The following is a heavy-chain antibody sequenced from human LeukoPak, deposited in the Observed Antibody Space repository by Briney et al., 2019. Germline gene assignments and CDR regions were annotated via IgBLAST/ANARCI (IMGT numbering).Heavy chain of an antibody. CDR3: ARRGGSSSGNYYYYYMDV. V-gene: IGHV1-69*01. Sequence: SVKVSCKASGGTFRSYAISWARQAPGQGLEWVGGIIPIFGTANYAQKFQGRVTITADESTSTAYMELSSLRSEDTAVYYCARRGGSSSGNYYYYYMDVWGKGTTVTVSS. J-gene: IGHJ6*03. CDR1: GGTFRSYA. D-gene: IGHD6-6*01. CDR2: IIPIFGTA.